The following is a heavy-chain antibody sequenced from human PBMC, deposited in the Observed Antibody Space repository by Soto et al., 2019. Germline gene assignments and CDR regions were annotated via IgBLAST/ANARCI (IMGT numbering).Heavy chain of an antibody. CDR2: IKQDGSEK. V-gene: IGHV3-7*01. CDR1: GFPFSSYW. CDR3: ARDGRQYSNSSRSSPIDY. Sequence: PGGSLRLSCAASGFPFSSYWMSWVRQAPGKGLEWVANIKQDGSEKYYVDSVKGRFTISRDNAKNSLYLQMNSLRAEDTAVYYCARDGRQYSNSSRSSPIDYWGQGTLVTVSS. D-gene: IGHD6-6*01. J-gene: IGHJ4*02.